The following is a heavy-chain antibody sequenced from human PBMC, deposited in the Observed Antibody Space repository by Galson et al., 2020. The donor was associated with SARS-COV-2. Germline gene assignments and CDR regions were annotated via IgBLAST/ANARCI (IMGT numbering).Heavy chain of an antibody. J-gene: IGHJ4*02. CDR2: ISYNETNK. CDR3: ATGGAVIIMGDS. D-gene: IGHD6-19*01. CDR1: GFPINIHA. V-gene: IGHV3-30*04. Sequence: GGSLRLSCAASGFPINIHAMHWVRQAPGKGLEWVAAISYNETNKSYADSVKGRFTISRDNAKNTLYLQMDSLRPEDTAVYYCATGGAVIIMGDSWGTGTLVAVSS.